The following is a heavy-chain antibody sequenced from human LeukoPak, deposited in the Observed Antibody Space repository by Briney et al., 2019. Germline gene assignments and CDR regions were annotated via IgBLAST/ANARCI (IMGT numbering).Heavy chain of an antibody. CDR2: INPNSGGT. J-gene: IGHJ6*03. CDR1: GYTFTGYY. CDR3: AREEADSSGWYVGGYYYYYYMDV. V-gene: IGHV1-2*02. Sequence: ASVKASCKASGYTFTGYYMHWVRQAPGQGLEWMGWINPNSGGTNYAQKFQGRVTMTRDTSISTAYMELSRLRSDDTAVYYCAREEADSSGWYVGGYYYYYYMDVWGKGTTVTISS. D-gene: IGHD6-19*01.